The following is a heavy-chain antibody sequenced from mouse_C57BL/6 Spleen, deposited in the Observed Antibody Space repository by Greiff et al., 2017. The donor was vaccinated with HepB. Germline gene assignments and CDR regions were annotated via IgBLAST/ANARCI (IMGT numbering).Heavy chain of an antibody. CDR1: GFSLTSYG. CDR3: AREGDYGSSYWYFDV. Sequence: VKLQESGPGLVQPSQCLSITCTVSGFSLTSYGVHWVRQSPGKGLEWLGVIWSGGSTDYNAAFISRLSISKDNSKSQVFFIMNSLQADDTAIYYCAREGDYGSSYWYFDVWGTGTTVTVSS. J-gene: IGHJ1*03. CDR2: IWSGGST. V-gene: IGHV2-2*01. D-gene: IGHD1-1*01.